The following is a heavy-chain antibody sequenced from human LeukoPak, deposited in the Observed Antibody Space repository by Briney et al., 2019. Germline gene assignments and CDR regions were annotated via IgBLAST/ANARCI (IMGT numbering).Heavy chain of an antibody. CDR3: ARWYYYGYDDC. V-gene: IGHV3-7*03. CDR1: GLTFSSCW. D-gene: IGHD3-10*01. Sequence: GGSLRLSCAASGLTFSSCWMSWVRQAPGKGLEWVANIKEDGSEKHYADSVKGRFTISRDNAKNTLYLQMNSLRAEDTAVYYCARWYYYGYDDCWGQGTLVTVSS. J-gene: IGHJ4*02. CDR2: IKEDGSEK.